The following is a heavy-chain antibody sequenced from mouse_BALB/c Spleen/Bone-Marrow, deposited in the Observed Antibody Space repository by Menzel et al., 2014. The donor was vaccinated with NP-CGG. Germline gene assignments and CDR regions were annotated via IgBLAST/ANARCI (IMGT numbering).Heavy chain of an antibody. V-gene: IGHV5-17*02. Sequence: EVQGVESGEGLVQPGGSRKLSCAASGFTFSSFGMHWVRQAPEKGLEWVAYISSGSSTIYYADTVKGRFTISRDNPKNTLFLQMTSLRSEDTAMYYCARSRGNYLYYAMDYWGQGTSVTVSS. CDR3: ARSRGNYLYYAMDY. CDR2: ISSGSSTI. CDR1: GFTFSSFG. J-gene: IGHJ4*01. D-gene: IGHD2-1*01.